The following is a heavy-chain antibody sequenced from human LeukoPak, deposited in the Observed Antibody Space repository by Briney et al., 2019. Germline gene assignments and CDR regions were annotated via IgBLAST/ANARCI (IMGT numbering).Heavy chain of an antibody. V-gene: IGHV1-8*01. D-gene: IGHD1-14*01. Sequence: ASVKVSCKASGYTFTSYNINWVRQATGQGLEWMGWMNPNSGNTGYAQKFQGRVTMTRNTSISTAYMELSSLRSEGTAVYYCARDRVDRNYYYGMDVWGQGTTVSVSS. J-gene: IGHJ6*02. CDR2: MNPNSGNT. CDR3: ARDRVDRNYYYGMDV. CDR1: GYTFTSYN.